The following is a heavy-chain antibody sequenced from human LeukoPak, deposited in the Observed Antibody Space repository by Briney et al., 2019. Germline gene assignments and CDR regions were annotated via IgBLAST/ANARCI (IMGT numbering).Heavy chain of an antibody. V-gene: IGHV4-39*07. CDR3: ASVRNGYCSGGSCYLN. CDR1: GVSISSSGYY. J-gene: IGHJ4*02. Sequence: SGTLSLTCTVSGVSISSSGYYWVWIPQPPGKGLEWGVSIYYSGSTYYNPSLNSLVTLSVNTSNNQFSLKLSLMTDADAAVYYCASVRNGYCSGGSCYLNWGQGTLVTVSS. CDR2: IYYSGST. D-gene: IGHD2-15*01.